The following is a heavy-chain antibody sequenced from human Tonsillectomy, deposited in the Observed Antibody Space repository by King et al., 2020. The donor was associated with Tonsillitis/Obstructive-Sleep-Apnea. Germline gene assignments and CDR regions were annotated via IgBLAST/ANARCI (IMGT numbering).Heavy chain of an antibody. CDR2: IDYSGST. J-gene: IGHJ3*02. D-gene: IGHD3-16*01. Sequence: VQLQESGPGLVKPSETLSLTCTVSGGSIISYYWTWIRQPPGKGLEWIGYIDYSGSTNYNPSLKSRVTISVDTSKNQFSLKLSSVTAADTAVYYCARGGDLDAFDIWGQGTMVTVSS. CDR1: GGSIISYY. V-gene: IGHV4-59*01. CDR3: ARGGDLDAFDI.